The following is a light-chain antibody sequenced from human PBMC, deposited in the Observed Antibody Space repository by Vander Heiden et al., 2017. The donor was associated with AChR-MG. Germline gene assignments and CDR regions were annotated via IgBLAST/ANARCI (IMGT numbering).Light chain of an antibody. CDR2: EAT. V-gene: IGKV1-39*01. CDR3: QQSATTSFT. CDR1: QSINSD. Sequence: DIEMTQSPSSPSASVGDRVTITCRAGQSINSDLNWYQHKPGKAPKLLISEATTLQSGVTSRFSGSGSGTEFTLTISSLQPEDLATYYCQQSATTSFTFGPGTRVDI. J-gene: IGKJ3*01.